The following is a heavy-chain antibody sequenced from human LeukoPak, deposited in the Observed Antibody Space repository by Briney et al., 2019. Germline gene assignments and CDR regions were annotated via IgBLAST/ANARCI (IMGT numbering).Heavy chain of an antibody. CDR2: IYYSGST. J-gene: IGHJ4*02. CDR3: ARSFSPNYYDLLDY. Sequence: SETLSLTCAVSGDSFSSHYWTWIRQPPGKGLEWIGYIYYSGSTNYNPSLKSRVTISLDTSKNQFSLKLNSVTAADTAMYYCARSFSPNYYDLLDYWGQGTLVTVSS. CDR1: GDSFSSHY. V-gene: IGHV4-59*11. D-gene: IGHD3-22*01.